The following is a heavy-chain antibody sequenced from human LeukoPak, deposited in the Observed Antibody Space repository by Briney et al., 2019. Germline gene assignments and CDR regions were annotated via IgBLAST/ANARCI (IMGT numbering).Heavy chain of an antibody. CDR1: GGSISGYY. V-gene: IGHV4-59*08. D-gene: IGHD1-26*01. J-gene: IGHJ4*02. CDR3: ARLASGSYGPLTPFDY. CDR2: VSYSGTT. Sequence: SETLSLTCTVSGGSISGYYWSWIRQPPGKGLEWIGYVSYSGTTSYNPSLKSRVTISVDTSTNQFSLKLNSVTAADTAVYYCARLASGSYGPLTPFDYWGQGTLVTVSS.